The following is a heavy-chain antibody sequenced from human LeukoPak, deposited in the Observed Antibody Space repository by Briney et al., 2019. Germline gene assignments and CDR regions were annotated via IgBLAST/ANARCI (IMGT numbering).Heavy chain of an antibody. D-gene: IGHD5-12*01. CDR2: ISTSSGNT. V-gene: IGHV3-23*01. CDR1: GFTFTNYD. CDR3: ARDPGGGYDFGSDY. Sequence: GGSLRLSCAASGFTFTNYDMSWVRQAPGKGLEWVSAISTSSGNTYYADSVKGRFTISRDNAKNSLYLQMNSLRAEDTAVYYCARDPGGGYDFGSDYWGQGTLVTVSS. J-gene: IGHJ4*02.